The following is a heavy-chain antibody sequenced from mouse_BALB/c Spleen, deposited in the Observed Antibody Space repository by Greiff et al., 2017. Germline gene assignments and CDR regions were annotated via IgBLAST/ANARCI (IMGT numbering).Heavy chain of an antibody. CDR2: IDPSDSET. CDR3: ARRYGSSYGAMDY. D-gene: IGHD1-1*01. Sequence: VQLQQPGAELVKPGAPVKLSCKASGYTFTSYWMNWVKQRPGRGLEWIGRIDPSDSETHYNQKFKDKATLTVDKSSSTAYIQLSSLTSEDSAVYYCARRYGSSYGAMDYWGQGTSVTVSS. V-gene: IGHV1-69*02. CDR1: GYTFTSYW. J-gene: IGHJ4*01.